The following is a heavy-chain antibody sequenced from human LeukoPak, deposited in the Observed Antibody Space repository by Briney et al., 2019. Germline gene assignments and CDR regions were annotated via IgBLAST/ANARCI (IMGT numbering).Heavy chain of an antibody. V-gene: IGHV3-21*01. Sequence: KPGGSLRLSCAASGFTFSSYSMNWVRQAPGKGLEWVSSISNSSSYIYYADSVKGRFTISRDNAKNSLYLQMNSLRAEDTAVYYCARGPSSSGWYSDYWGQGTLVTVSS. CDR2: ISNSSSYI. D-gene: IGHD6-19*01. J-gene: IGHJ4*02. CDR1: GFTFSSYS. CDR3: ARGPSSSGWYSDY.